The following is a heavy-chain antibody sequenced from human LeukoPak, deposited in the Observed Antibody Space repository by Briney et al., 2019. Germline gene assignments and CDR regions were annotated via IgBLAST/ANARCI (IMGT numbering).Heavy chain of an antibody. CDR1: GFTFSGSA. D-gene: IGHD3-10*01. CDR3: AKDEFRSPIDY. Sequence: GGSLRLSCAASGFTFSGSAMHWVRQAPGKGLEWVSAISGSGGSTYYADSVKGRFTISRDNSKNTLYLQMNSLRAEDTAVYYCAKDEFRSPIDYWGQGTLVTVSS. CDR2: ISGSGGST. J-gene: IGHJ4*02. V-gene: IGHV3-23*01.